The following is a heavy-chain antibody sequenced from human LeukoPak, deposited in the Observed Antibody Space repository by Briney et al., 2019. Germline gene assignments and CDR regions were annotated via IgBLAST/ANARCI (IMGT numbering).Heavy chain of an antibody. CDR3: ARHAKAYGSSCDY. CDR1: GYSFTTYW. Sequence: GESLKISCQGSGYSFTTYWISWVRQMPGKGLGWMGRIDPSDSYTNYSPSFQGHVTISADQSFSTAYLQWTSLKGSDTAMYYCARHAKAYGSSCDYWGQGTLVTVSS. V-gene: IGHV5-10-1*01. D-gene: IGHD2-15*01. CDR2: IDPSDSYT. J-gene: IGHJ4*02.